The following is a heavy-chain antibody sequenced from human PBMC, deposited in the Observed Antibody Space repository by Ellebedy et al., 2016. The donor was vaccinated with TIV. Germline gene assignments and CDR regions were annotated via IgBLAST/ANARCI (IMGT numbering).Heavy chain of an antibody. CDR3: AKGTSSGFNYDRVGFEY. Sequence: GGSLRLSCAASGFTFSSFAMHWVRQAPGKGLEWLSVISGGGDSTYHAGSGKGRSTITRDNSKNQLYLQMDRLRAEDTAVYYCAKGTSSGFNYDRVGFEYWGQGALVTVSS. D-gene: IGHD3-22*01. V-gene: IGHV3-23*01. CDR2: ISGGGDST. CDR1: GFTFSSFA. J-gene: IGHJ4*02.